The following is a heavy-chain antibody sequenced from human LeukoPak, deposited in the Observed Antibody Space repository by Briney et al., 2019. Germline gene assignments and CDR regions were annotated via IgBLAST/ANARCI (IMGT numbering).Heavy chain of an antibody. J-gene: IGHJ5*02. Sequence: PGGSLRLSCAASGFTFSSYWMSWVRQAPGKGLEWVAVISYDGSNKYYADSVKGRFTISRDNSKNTLYLQMNSLRAEDTAVYYCAKDSAQICGGDCYANWFDPWGQGTLVTVSS. CDR1: GFTFSSYW. D-gene: IGHD2-21*02. V-gene: IGHV3-30*18. CDR3: AKDSAQICGGDCYANWFDP. CDR2: ISYDGSNK.